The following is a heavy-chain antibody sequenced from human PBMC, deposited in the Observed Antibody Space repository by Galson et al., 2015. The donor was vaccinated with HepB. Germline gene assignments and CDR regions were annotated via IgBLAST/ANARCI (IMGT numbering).Heavy chain of an antibody. Sequence: SLRLSCAASGFTFSGSAMHWVRQASGKGLEWVGRIRSKANSYATAYAASVKGRFTISRDDSKNTAYLQMNSLKTEDTAVYYCTRLSNSRIAAAGTADGGNYWGQGTLVTVSS. J-gene: IGHJ4*02. CDR3: TRLSNSRIAAAGTADGGNY. CDR1: GFTFSGSA. V-gene: IGHV3-73*01. CDR2: IRSKANSYAT. D-gene: IGHD6-13*01.